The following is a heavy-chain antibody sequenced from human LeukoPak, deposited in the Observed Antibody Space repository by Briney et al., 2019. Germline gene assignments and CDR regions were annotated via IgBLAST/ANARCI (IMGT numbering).Heavy chain of an antibody. CDR1: GGSISSYY. CDR2: IYYSGST. D-gene: IGHD2-21*01. J-gene: IGHJ3*02. CDR3: ARCRLLDAFDI. Sequence: SETLSLTCTVSGGSISSYYWSWIRQPPGKGLEWIGYIYYSGSTNYNPSLKSRVTISVDTSKNQFSLKLSSVTAADTAVYYCARCRLLDAFDIWSQGTMVTVSS. V-gene: IGHV4-59*01.